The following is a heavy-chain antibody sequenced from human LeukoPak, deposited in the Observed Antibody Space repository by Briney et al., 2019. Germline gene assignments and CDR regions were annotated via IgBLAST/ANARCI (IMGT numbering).Heavy chain of an antibody. CDR3: ARYSSSSGYFDY. Sequence: SETLSLTCTVSGGSISSYYWSWIRQPPGKGLVWIGYIYYSGSTNYNPSLKSRVTISVDTSKNQFSLKLSSVTAADTAVYYCARYSSSSGYFDYWGQGTLVTVSS. CDR1: GGSISSYY. D-gene: IGHD6-6*01. J-gene: IGHJ4*02. CDR2: IYYSGST. V-gene: IGHV4-59*01.